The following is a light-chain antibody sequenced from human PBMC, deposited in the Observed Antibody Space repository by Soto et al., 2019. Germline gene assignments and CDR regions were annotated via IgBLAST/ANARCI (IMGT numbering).Light chain of an antibody. J-gene: IGKJ1*01. Sequence: EVVLTQSPGTLSLSPGEGATLSCRASQSVVTSYLAWYQQRDGQSPRLLIYGALYRAPGIPDRFSGSGSGTDFTLSISRLDPEDFAVYYCQYYDESRWTFGQGTKVDIK. CDR1: QSVVTSY. CDR2: GAL. CDR3: QYYDESRWT. V-gene: IGKV3-20*01.